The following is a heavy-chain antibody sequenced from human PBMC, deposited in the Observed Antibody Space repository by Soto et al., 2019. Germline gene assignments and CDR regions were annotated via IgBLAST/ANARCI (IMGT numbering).Heavy chain of an antibody. CDR3: ARDNGYGDYRGNFDY. V-gene: IGHV1-46*01. CDR2: INPSGGST. D-gene: IGHD4-17*01. CDR1: GYTFTSYY. Sequence: ASVKVSCKASGYTFTSYYMHWVRQAPGQGLEWMGIINPSGGSTSYAQKFQGRVTMTRDTSTSTAYMEPSSLRSEDTAVYYCARDNGYGDYRGNFDYWGQGTLVTVSS. J-gene: IGHJ4*02.